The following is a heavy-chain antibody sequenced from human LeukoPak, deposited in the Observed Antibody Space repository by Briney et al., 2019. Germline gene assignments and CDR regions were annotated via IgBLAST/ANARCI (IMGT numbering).Heavy chain of an antibody. D-gene: IGHD2-15*01. Sequence: ASVKVSCNASGYTYTHYYMHWVRQAPGHQLEWMGWINPYNGGTNYAQKFKRSVTKTEDTSNNTTYKTLSSLRSEDSKVYNYARVVGVWDYFDCWGQGALVSVSS. J-gene: IGHJ4*02. CDR1: GYTYTHYY. V-gene: IGHV1-2*02. CDR2: INPYNGGT. CDR3: ARVVGVWDYFDC.